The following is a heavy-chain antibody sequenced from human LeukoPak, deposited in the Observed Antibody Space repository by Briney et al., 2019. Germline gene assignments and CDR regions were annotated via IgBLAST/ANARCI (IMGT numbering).Heavy chain of an antibody. CDR3: ARTGDSSSSYALDY. V-gene: IGHV4-38-2*02. CDR1: GYSISSGYY. CDR2: IYHSGST. J-gene: IGHJ4*02. D-gene: IGHD6-6*01. Sequence: SETLSLTCTVSGYSISSGYYWGWIRQPPGKGLEWIGSIYHSGSTYYNPSLKSRVTISVDTSKNQCSLKLSSVTAADTAVYYCARTGDSSSSYALDYWGQGTLVTVSS.